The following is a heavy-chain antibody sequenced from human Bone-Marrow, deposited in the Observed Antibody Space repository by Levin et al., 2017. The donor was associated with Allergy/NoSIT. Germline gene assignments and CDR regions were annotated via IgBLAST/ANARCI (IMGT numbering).Heavy chain of an antibody. CDR2: ISSSGTST. Sequence: PGGSLRLSCSASGFVFPSFAMTWVRQTPGKGLEWVSSISSSGTSTYYADSVKGRFTISRDNSRNTGDLEMNSLRAEDTALYYCAKTRSGNYVRPLDVWGQGTTVTVSS. CDR3: AKTRSGNYVRPLDV. CDR1: GFVFPSFA. J-gene: IGHJ6*02. V-gene: IGHV3-23*01. D-gene: IGHD3-16*01.